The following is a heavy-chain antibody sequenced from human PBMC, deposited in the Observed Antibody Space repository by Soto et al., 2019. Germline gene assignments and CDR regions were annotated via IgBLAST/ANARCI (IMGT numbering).Heavy chain of an antibody. CDR1: GYTFTNYG. CDR2: INVYNGNT. J-gene: IGHJ5*02. CDR3: ARGVGSGSYYNQYNLFDP. D-gene: IGHD3-10*01. Sequence: QVQLVQSGGEVKKPGASVKVSCKASGYTFTNYGISWVRQAPGQGRAWMGWINVYNGNTKYAQKVQGRVTMTTDTSTSTAYMELRSLRSDDTAVYYCARGVGSGSYYNQYNLFDPWGQGTLVTVSS. V-gene: IGHV1-18*01.